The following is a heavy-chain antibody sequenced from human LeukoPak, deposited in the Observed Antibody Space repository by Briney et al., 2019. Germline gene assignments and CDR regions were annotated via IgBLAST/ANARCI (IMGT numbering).Heavy chain of an antibody. D-gene: IGHD2-15*01. CDR3: ARDFGSWGEQYNWFDP. CDR1: GYTFTGYY. Sequence: RASVKVSCKASGYTFTGYYMHWVRQAPGQGLEWMGWINPNSGGTNYAQKFQGRVTMTRDTSISTAYMELSRLRSDDTAVYYCARDFGSWGEQYNWFDPWGQGTLVTVSS. CDR2: INPNSGGT. V-gene: IGHV1-2*02. J-gene: IGHJ5*02.